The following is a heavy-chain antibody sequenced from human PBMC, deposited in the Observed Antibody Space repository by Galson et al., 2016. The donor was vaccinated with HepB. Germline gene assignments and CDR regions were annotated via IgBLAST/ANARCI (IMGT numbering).Heavy chain of an antibody. CDR1: GGSINSGGFY. D-gene: IGHD2-15*01. Sequence: LSLTCTVSGGSINSGGFYWSWIRQHPGKGLEWIGNIYYRGSTNYNPSPKSRLTISVDTSKRQFSLKLTSVTAADTAVYYCARVTCSGGSCYLGAPLTWFAPWGQGTLVTVSS. CDR2: IYYRGST. J-gene: IGHJ5*02. CDR3: ARVTCSGGSCYLGAPLTWFAP. V-gene: IGHV4-31*03.